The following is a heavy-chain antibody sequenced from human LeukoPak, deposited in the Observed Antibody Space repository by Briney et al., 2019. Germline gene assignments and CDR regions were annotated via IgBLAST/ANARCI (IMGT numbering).Heavy chain of an antibody. CDR1: GFTFSSYA. D-gene: IGHD2-21*01. Sequence: GSLRLSCAASGFTFSSYAMHWVRQAPGKGLEWVAVISYDGSNKYYADSVKGRFTISRDNSKNTLYLQMNSLRAEDTAVYYCARESLSDPLEWGQGTLVTVSS. CDR2: ISYDGSNK. CDR3: ARESLSDPLE. J-gene: IGHJ4*02. V-gene: IGHV3-30-3*01.